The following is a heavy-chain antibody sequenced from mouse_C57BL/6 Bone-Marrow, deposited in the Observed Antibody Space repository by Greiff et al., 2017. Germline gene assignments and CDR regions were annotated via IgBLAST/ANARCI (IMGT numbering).Heavy chain of an antibody. V-gene: IGHV1-55*01. CDR2: IYPTSGRT. CDR3: AGAGPLGRSFDY. Sequence: QVQLQQPGAELVKPGASVKMSCKASGYTFTSYWITWVKQRPGQGLEWIGDIYPTSGRTNYNEKFKSKAILTVDTSSNTAYMQLSGLTSEDSAVFYYAGAGPLGRSFDYWGQGTTLTVSS. D-gene: IGHD4-1*01. J-gene: IGHJ2*01. CDR1: GYTFTSYW.